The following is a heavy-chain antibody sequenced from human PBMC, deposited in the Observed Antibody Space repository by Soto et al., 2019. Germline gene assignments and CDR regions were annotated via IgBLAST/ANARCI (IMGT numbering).Heavy chain of an antibody. CDR2: IYHTGTT. D-gene: IGHD1-1*01. Sequence: SETLSLTCTVSGGSINSGDYSWTWIRQPPGKGLEWIGYIYHTGTTYYNMSLKSRVTISVDRSKHQFSLKLSSVIAADTAVYYAGRERTSHDIDRWFDPWGQGTLVTVSS. CDR1: GGSINSGDYS. V-gene: IGHV4-30-2*01. J-gene: IGHJ5*02. CDR3: GRERTSHDIDRWFDP.